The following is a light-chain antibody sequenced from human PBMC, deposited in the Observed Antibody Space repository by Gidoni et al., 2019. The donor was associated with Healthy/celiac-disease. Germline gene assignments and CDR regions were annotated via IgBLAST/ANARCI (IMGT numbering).Light chain of an antibody. Sequence: DIQMTQSPSSLSASVGDRVTITCQASQDISNYLNWYQQKPGKAPKLLIYDASNLETGVPSRFSGSGSGTDFTFTSSSLQPEDIATDYCQQYDNLPPLLTFXGXTKVEIK. J-gene: IGKJ4*01. CDR2: DAS. CDR3: QQYDNLPPLLT. V-gene: IGKV1-33*01. CDR1: QDISNY.